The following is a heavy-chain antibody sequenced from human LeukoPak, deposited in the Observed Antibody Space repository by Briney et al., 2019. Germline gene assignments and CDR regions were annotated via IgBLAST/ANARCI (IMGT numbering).Heavy chain of an antibody. CDR2: ISGSGGST. Sequence: PGGSLRLSCAASGFTFSSYAMSWVCQAPGKGLEWVSAISGSGGSTYYADSVKGRFTISRDNSKNTLYLQMNSLRAEDTAVYYCAKDCRSVANCYHDYWGQGTLVTASS. J-gene: IGHJ4*02. CDR3: AKDCRSVANCYHDY. D-gene: IGHD2-2*01. CDR1: GFTFSSYA. V-gene: IGHV3-23*01.